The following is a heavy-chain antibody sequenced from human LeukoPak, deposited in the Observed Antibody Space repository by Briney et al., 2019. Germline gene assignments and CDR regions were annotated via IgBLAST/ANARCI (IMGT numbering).Heavy chain of an antibody. D-gene: IGHD2-15*01. J-gene: IGHJ4*02. Sequence: SETLSLTCTVSDGSISSHYWSWIRQPPGKGLEWIGYIYYSGSTNYNPSLKSRVTMSVDTSKNQFSLKLSSVTAADTGVYYCARGYCSDGSCYPWDYWGQGTLVTVSS. V-gene: IGHV4-59*11. CDR3: ARGYCSDGSCYPWDY. CDR1: DGSISSHY. CDR2: IYYSGST.